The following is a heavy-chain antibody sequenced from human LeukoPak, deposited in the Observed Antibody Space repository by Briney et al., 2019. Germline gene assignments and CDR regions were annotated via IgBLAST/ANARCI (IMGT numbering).Heavy chain of an antibody. Sequence: ASVKVSCKASGGTFSCYAISWVRQAPGQGLEWMGGIIPIFGTANYAQKFQGRVTITADKSTSTAYMELSSLRSEDTAVYYCARDYPIYDYVWGSYRYDAFDIWGEETMVTVSS. CDR1: GGTFSCYA. CDR3: ARDYPIYDYVWGSYRYDAFDI. CDR2: IIPIFGTA. D-gene: IGHD3-16*02. J-gene: IGHJ3*02. V-gene: IGHV1-69*06.